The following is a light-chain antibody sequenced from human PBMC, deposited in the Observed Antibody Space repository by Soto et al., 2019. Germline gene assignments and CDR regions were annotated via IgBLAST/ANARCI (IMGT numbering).Light chain of an antibody. CDR1: SSNIGAGYD. CDR3: QSYDSNLSGVV. CDR2: GNS. Sequence: QSVLTQPPSVSGAPGQRVTISCTGSSSNIGAGYDVHWYQQLPGTAPKLLIYGNSNRPSGVPDRFSGSKSGTSASLAITGLQAEDEAGYYCQSYDSNLSGVVFGGGTKLTVL. V-gene: IGLV1-40*01. J-gene: IGLJ2*01.